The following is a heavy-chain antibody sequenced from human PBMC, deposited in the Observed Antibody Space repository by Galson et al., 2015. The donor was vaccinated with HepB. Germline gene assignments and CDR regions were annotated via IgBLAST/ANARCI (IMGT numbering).Heavy chain of an antibody. D-gene: IGHD6-6*01. V-gene: IGHV3-20*01. CDR1: GFTFDDYG. CDR3: ARDGLPYSSSAGGCYMDV. CDR2: INWNGGST. J-gene: IGHJ6*03. Sequence: SLRLSCAASGFTFDDYGMSWVRQAPGKGLEWVSGINWNGGSTGYADSVKGRFTISRDNAKNSLYLQMNSLRAEDTALYHCARDGLPYSSSAGGCYMDVWGKGTTVTVSS.